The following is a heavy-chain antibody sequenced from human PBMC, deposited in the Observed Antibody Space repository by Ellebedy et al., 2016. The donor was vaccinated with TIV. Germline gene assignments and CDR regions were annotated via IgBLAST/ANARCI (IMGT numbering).Heavy chain of an antibody. CDR2: ISSSSSYI. CDR1: GFTVSSYS. V-gene: IGHV3-21*01. Sequence: GESLKISXAASGFTVSSYSMNWVRQAPGKGLEWVSSISSSSSYIYYADSVKGRFTISRDNAKNSLYLQMNSLRAEDTAVYYCARDRNIVGATILYYYYGMDVWGQGTTVTVSS. D-gene: IGHD1-26*01. CDR3: ARDRNIVGATILYYYYGMDV. J-gene: IGHJ6*02.